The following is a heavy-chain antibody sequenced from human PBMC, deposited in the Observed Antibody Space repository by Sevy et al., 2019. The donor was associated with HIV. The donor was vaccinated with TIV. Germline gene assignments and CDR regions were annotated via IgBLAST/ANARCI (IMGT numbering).Heavy chain of an antibody. CDR1: GGSISSSSYY. D-gene: IGHD6-25*01. CDR2: IYYSGST. Sequence: SETLSLTCTVSGGSISSSSYYWGWIRQPPGKGLEWVGGIYYSGSTYYNPSLKSRVTISVDTSKNQFALKLSSVTAADTAVYYCASSARGYYCGMDVWGQGTTVTVSS. J-gene: IGHJ6*02. V-gene: IGHV4-39*01. CDR3: ASSARGYYCGMDV.